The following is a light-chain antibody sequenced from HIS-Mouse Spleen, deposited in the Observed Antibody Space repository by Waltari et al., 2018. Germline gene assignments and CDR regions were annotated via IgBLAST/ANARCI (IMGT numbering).Light chain of an antibody. CDR3: AAWDDSLNGVV. CDR1: SSNIGSTP. Sequence: QSVLTQPPSASGTPGRRATIPCSGSSSNIGSTPATGYLQLPGTAPKLLVYSNNQRPSGVPDRFSGSKSGTSASLAISGLQSEDEADYYCAAWDDSLNGVVFGGGTKLTVL. J-gene: IGLJ2*01. V-gene: IGLV1-44*01. CDR2: SNN.